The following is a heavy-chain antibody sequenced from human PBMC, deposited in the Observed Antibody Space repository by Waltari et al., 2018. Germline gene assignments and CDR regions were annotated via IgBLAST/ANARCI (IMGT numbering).Heavy chain of an antibody. V-gene: IGHV4-34*01. Sequence: QVQLQQWGAGLLKPSETLSLTCAVYGGSFSGYYWSWIRQPPGKGLEWIGEINHSGSTTYNPTLKSRVTISVDTSKNQFSLKLSSVTAADTAVYYCARGGRGYSSSWENWFDPWGQGTLVTVSS. D-gene: IGHD6-13*01. J-gene: IGHJ5*02. CDR1: GGSFSGYY. CDR3: ARGGRGYSSSWENWFDP. CDR2: INHSGST.